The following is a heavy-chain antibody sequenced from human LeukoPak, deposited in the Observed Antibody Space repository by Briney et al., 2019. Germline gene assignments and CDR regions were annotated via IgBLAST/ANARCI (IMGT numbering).Heavy chain of an antibody. Sequence: SETLSLTCTVSGGSINSYYWSWIRQPPGKGLEWIAYICYSGSTSYNPSLKSRVTISVDTSKNQFSLKLNSVTAADTAMYYCARLFHPALSGNYPFDYWGQGTLVTVSS. D-gene: IGHD1-26*01. CDR3: ARLFHPALSGNYPFDY. V-gene: IGHV4-59*01. J-gene: IGHJ4*02. CDR1: GGSINSYY. CDR2: ICYSGST.